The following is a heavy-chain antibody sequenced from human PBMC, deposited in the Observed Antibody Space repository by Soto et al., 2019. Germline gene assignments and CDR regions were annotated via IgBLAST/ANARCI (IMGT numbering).Heavy chain of an antibody. J-gene: IGHJ6*02. V-gene: IGHV1-69*06. CDR1: GGTFSSYA. Sequence: SVKVSCKASGGTFSSYAISWVRQAPGQGLEWMGGIIPIFGTANYAQKFQGRVTITADKSTSTAYMELSSLRSEDTAVYYCARVQSAVVVAATPDLLAFMDVWGQGTTVTVSS. CDR2: IIPIFGTA. CDR3: ARVQSAVVVAATPDLLAFMDV. D-gene: IGHD2-15*01.